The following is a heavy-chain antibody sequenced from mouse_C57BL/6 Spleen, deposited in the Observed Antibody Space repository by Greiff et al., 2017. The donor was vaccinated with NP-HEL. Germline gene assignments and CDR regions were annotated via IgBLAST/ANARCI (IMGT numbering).Heavy chain of an antibody. V-gene: IGHV1-47*01. D-gene: IGHD2-2*01. J-gene: IGHJ3*01. CDR3: ARRGDGYDEGFAY. CDR1: GYTFTTYP. CDR2: FHPYNDDT. Sequence: QVQLKESGAELVKPGASVKMSCKASGYTFTTYPIEWMKQNHGKSLEWIGNFHPYNDDTKYNEKFKGKATLTVEKSSSTVYLELSRLTSDDSAVYDCARRGDGYDEGFAYWGQGTLVTVSA.